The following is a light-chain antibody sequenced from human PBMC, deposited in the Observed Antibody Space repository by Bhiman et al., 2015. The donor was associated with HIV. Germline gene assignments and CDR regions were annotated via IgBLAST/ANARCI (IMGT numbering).Light chain of an antibody. CDR2: RNN. Sequence: QSVLTQPPSASGTPGQRVTISCSGSNSPGTAPKLLIYRNNQRPSGVPDRFSGSKSGTSASLAISGLRSEDEADYYCAAWDDSLSGQGVFGGGTKLTVL. CDR1: NS. V-gene: IGLV1-47*01. J-gene: IGLJ3*02. CDR3: AAWDDSLSGQGV.